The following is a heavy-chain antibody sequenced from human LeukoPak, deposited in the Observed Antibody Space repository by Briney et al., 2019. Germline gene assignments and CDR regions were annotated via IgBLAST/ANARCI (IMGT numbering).Heavy chain of an antibody. CDR2: IYYSGST. Sequence: PSETMSLTCTVSGGSISSYYWSWIRQPPGKGLEWIGYIYYSGSTNCNPSLKSRVTISVDTSKNQFSLKLSSVTAADTAVYYCASTNKDIVVVPAAPHYYYYYYMDVWGKGTTVTVSS. CDR3: ASTNKDIVVVPAAPHYYYYYYMDV. D-gene: IGHD2-2*01. CDR1: GGSISSYY. V-gene: IGHV4-59*01. J-gene: IGHJ6*03.